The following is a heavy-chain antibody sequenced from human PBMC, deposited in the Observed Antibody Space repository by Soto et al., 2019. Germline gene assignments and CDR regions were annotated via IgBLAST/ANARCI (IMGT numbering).Heavy chain of an antibody. CDR2: INHSGST. Sequence: SETLSLTCAVYGGSFSGYYWSWIRQPPGKGLEWIGEINHSGSTNYNPSLKSRVTISVDTSKNQFSLKLSSVTAADTAVYYCASFYDSSGYYHHWGQGTLVTVSS. V-gene: IGHV4-34*01. D-gene: IGHD3-22*01. CDR1: GGSFSGYY. J-gene: IGHJ5*02. CDR3: ASFYDSSGYYHH.